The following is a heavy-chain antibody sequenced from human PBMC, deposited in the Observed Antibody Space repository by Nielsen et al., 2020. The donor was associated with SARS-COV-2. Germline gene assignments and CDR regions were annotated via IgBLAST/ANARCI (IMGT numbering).Heavy chain of an antibody. CDR3: ARGGVNGWWDY. CDR1: GYRFTSYA. D-gene: IGHD6-19*01. V-gene: IGHV1-3*01. J-gene: IGHJ4*02. Sequence: ASVKVSCKASGYRFTSYAIHLVRQAPGQGLESMGWINAGNGYTEYSQNFQGRVTITTDTSATTAYMEVRYLKSEDTAVFYCARGGVNGWWDYWGQGTLVTVSS. CDR2: INAGNGYT.